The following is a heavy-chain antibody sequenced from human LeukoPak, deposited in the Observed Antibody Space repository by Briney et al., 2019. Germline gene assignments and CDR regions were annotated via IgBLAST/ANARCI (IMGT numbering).Heavy chain of an antibody. CDR2: ISGYNGNT. D-gene: IGHD3-22*01. CDR3: ARAYYYDTSGYYQFDY. Sequence: GASVKVSCKASGYTLTNYGINWVRQAPGQGLEWMGWISGYNGNTKYAQNFQGRVTMTTDTSTSTGYMEVRSLISNDTAVYYFARAYYYDTSGYYQFDYWGQGTLVTVSS. J-gene: IGHJ4*02. V-gene: IGHV1-18*01. CDR1: GYTLTNYG.